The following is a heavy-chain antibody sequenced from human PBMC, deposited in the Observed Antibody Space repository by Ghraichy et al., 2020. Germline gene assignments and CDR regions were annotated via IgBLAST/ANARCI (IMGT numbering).Heavy chain of an antibody. J-gene: IGHJ6*02. V-gene: IGHV3-48*02. D-gene: IGHD3-3*01. CDR2: ISSSSSTI. CDR3: ARAPHDFWSGYYIEIYYYGMDV. Sequence: GGSLRLSCAASGFTFSSYSMNWVRQAPGKGLEWVSYISSSSSTIYYADSVKGRFTISRDNAKNSLYLQMNSLRDEDTAVYYCARAPHDFWSGYYIEIYYYGMDVWGQGTTVTVSS. CDR1: GFTFSSYS.